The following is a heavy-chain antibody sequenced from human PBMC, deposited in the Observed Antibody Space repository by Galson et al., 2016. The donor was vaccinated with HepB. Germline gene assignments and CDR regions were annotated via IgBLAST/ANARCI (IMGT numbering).Heavy chain of an antibody. D-gene: IGHD3-16*01. CDR1: GFTFSTYA. Sequence: SLRLSCAASGFTFSTYAMNWVRQAPGKGLEWVSGISGSGSSSSHADSVKGRFTISRDNAKSTVYLQMNSLRAEDTAVYFCARGVGDFDYWGQGTLVTVSS. J-gene: IGHJ4*02. CDR2: ISGSGSSS. CDR3: ARGVGDFDY. V-gene: IGHV3-23*01.